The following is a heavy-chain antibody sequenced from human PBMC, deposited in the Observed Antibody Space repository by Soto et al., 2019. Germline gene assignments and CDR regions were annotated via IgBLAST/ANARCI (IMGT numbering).Heavy chain of an antibody. CDR2: ISGSGDST. J-gene: IGHJ4*02. CDR3: ARLLLWFGELLPHYFDY. D-gene: IGHD3-10*01. V-gene: IGHV3-23*01. CDR1: GFTFSSYA. Sequence: GGSLRLSCAASGFTFSSYAMSWVRQAPGKGLEWVSAISGSGDSTYYADSVKGRFTISRDNSKNTLYLQMNSLRAEDTAVYYCARLLLWFGELLPHYFDYWGQGTLVTVSS.